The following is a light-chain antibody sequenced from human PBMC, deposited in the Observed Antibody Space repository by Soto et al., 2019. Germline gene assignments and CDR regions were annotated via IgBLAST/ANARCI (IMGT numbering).Light chain of an antibody. Sequence: EIVMTQSLGTLSVSPGERATLSCRASQSVRSNLAWYQQKRGQAPRLLIYGAFTRATGIPARFSGSGSGTEFTLTISSLQSEDFAVYYCQQYNNCPYTFGQGTKLEIK. J-gene: IGKJ2*01. CDR1: QSVRSN. CDR3: QQYNNCPYT. V-gene: IGKV3-15*01. CDR2: GAF.